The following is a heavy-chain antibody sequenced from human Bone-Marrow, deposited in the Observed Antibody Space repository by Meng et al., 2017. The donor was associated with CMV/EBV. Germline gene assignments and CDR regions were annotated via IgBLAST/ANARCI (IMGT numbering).Heavy chain of an antibody. CDR2: ISAYNGNT. Sequence: ASVKVSCKASGYTFTSYGISWARQAPGQGLEWMGWISAYNGNTNYAQKLQGRVTMTTDTSTSTAYMELRSLRSDDTAVYYCARDSYSSSSRWFDPWGQGTLVTVSS. V-gene: IGHV1-18*01. CDR1: GYTFTSYG. CDR3: ARDSYSSSSRWFDP. D-gene: IGHD6-6*01. J-gene: IGHJ5*02.